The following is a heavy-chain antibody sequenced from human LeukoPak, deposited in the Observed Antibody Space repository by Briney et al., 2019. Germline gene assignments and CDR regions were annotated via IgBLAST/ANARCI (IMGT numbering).Heavy chain of an antibody. D-gene: IGHD3-22*01. V-gene: IGHV3-74*01. CDR2: INTDGSST. J-gene: IGHJ4*02. Sequence: GGSLRLSCAASGFTFSSYSMHWVRQAPGKGLVWVSRINTDGSSTSYADSVKGRFTISRDNAKNTLYLQMNSLRAEDTAVYYCARGPTYYDLAYWGQGTLVTVSS. CDR3: ARGPTYYDLAY. CDR1: GFTFSSYS.